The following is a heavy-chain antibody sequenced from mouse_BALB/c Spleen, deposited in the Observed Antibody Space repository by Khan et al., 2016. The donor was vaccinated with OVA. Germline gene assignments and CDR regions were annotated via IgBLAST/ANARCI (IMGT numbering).Heavy chain of an antibody. CDR3: ARLEDI. V-gene: IGHV2-9*02. J-gene: IGHJ2*01. D-gene: IGHD1-3*01. Sequence: QVQLQQSGPGLVAPSQSLSITCTVSGFSLTSYGVHWVRQPPGKGLEWLGVIWACGSTNYNSAFMSRLSISKDNSKSQVSLKMNSLQTDDTTRYYCARLEDIWGQGTTLTVSS. CDR2: IWACGST. CDR1: GFSLTSYG.